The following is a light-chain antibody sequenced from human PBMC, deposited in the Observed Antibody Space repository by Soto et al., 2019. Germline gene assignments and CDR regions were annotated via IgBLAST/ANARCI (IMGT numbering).Light chain of an antibody. V-gene: IGKV3-15*01. CDR1: QSVSSN. Sequence: EIVKTQSPATLSVSPGERATLSCRASQSVSSNLAWYQQKPGQAPRILIYGASTRATGIPARFSGSWSGTEFTVTISSLQSEDFAVYYCQHYNNWPPKYTFGEGTKLETK. CDR2: GAS. J-gene: IGKJ2*01. CDR3: QHYNNWPPKYT.